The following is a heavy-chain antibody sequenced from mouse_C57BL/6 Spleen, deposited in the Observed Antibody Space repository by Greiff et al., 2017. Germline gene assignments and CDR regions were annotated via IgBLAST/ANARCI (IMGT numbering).Heavy chain of an antibody. J-gene: IGHJ3*01. Sequence: QVQLQQSGAELMKPGASVKLSCKATGHTFTGYWIEWVKQRPGHGLEWIGEVLPGSGSTNYNEKFKGKATFTADTSSNTANMQLSSLTTEYSAIYFFARFNYYGNPAWFAYWGQGTLVTVSA. CDR3: ARFNYYGNPAWFAY. V-gene: IGHV1-9*01. CDR1: GHTFTGYW. D-gene: IGHD2-1*01. CDR2: VLPGSGST.